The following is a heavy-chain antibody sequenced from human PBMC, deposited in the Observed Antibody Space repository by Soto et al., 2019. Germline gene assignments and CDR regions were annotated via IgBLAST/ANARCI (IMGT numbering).Heavy chain of an antibody. J-gene: IGHJ4*02. V-gene: IGHV1-18*01. D-gene: IGHD3-22*01. CDR3: ARAGQYYDASGYAD. CDR2: ISVYNGNT. Sequence: SGTEVKKPGASIKVSCKASGYSFVTSGMTWVRQAPGQGLEWMGWISVYNGNTNYDQKLQDRVTMTTDTSTNTAYLEVRNLRSDDTAVYYCARAGQYYDASGYADWGQGTLVTVSS. CDR1: GYSFVTSG.